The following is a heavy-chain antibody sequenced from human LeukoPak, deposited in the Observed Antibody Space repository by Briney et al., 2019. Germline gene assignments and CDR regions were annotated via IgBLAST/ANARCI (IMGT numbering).Heavy chain of an antibody. CDR2: IIPIFGTA. Sequence: SVKVSCKASGGTFSSYAISWVRQAPGQGLEWMGGIIPIFGTANYAQKFQGRVTITTDESTSTAYMELSSLRAEDTAVYYCARGDPGIAAAGTRNEWFDPWGQGTLVTVSS. CDR1: GGTFSSYA. D-gene: IGHD6-13*01. V-gene: IGHV1-69*05. CDR3: ARGDPGIAAAGTRNEWFDP. J-gene: IGHJ5*02.